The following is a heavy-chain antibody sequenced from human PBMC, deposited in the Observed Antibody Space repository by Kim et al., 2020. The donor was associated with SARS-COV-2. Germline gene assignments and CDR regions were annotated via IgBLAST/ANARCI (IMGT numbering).Heavy chain of an antibody. D-gene: IGHD3-10*01. Sequence: GGSLRLSCAASGFTFSSYWMHWVRQAPGKGLVWVSRINSDGTSTSYADSVKGRFTISRDNAKNTLYLQMNSLRAEDTAVYYCARDVYVLLYKTYYYYGMNVWGQGTTVTVSS. J-gene: IGHJ6*02. V-gene: IGHV3-74*01. CDR1: GFTFSSYW. CDR3: ARDVYVLLYKTYYYYGMNV. CDR2: INSDGTST.